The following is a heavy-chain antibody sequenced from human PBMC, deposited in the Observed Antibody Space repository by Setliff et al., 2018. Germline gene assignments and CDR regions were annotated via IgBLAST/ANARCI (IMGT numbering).Heavy chain of an antibody. V-gene: IGHV3-74*01. CDR1: GFTFSSYW. J-gene: IGHJ4*02. CDR2: INSDGSST. CDR3: ARDQGGRGPAADY. D-gene: IGHD2-2*01. Sequence: GGSLRLSCAASGFTFSSYWMHWVRQVPGKGLVWVSRINSDGSSTSYADSVKGRFTISRDNAKNTLFLQMNSLRVEDTAVYYCARDQGGRGPAADYWGQGTLVTVSS.